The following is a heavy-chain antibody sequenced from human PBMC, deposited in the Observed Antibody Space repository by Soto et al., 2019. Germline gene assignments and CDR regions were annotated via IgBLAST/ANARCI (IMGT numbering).Heavy chain of an antibody. J-gene: IGHJ6*02. V-gene: IGHV1-69*13. CDR3: ARDGLGPYDSSGSKTLYYYYYGMDV. CDR1: GGTFSSYA. D-gene: IGHD3-22*01. Sequence: ASVKVSCKASGGTFSSYAISWVRQAPGQGLEWMGGIIPIFGTANYAQKFQGRVTITADESTSTAYMELSSLRSEDTAVYYCARDGLGPYDSSGSKTLYYYYYGMDVWGQGTTVTGSS. CDR2: IIPIFGTA.